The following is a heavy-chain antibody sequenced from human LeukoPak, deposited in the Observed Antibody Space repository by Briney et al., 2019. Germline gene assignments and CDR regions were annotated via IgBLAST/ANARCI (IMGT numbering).Heavy chain of an antibody. D-gene: IGHD3-16*01. CDR3: ATGWRGDHFDY. Sequence: PSETLSLTCAVSGGSITIHHWSWIRQPPGKGLEWIGFIDSSGDTRYNPSIKSRVTISTDTSKKQFSLKLTSVTAADTAIYYCATGWRGDHFDYWGQGTLVTVSS. CDR1: GGSITIHH. J-gene: IGHJ4*02. V-gene: IGHV4-59*11. CDR2: IDSSGDT.